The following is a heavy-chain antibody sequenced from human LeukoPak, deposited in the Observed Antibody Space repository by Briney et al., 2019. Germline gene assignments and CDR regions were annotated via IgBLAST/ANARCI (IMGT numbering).Heavy chain of an antibody. J-gene: IGHJ4*02. V-gene: IGHV1-46*01. CDR2: INPSGGST. CDR3: ARGWLAETTVVTPYNY. D-gene: IGHD4-23*01. CDR1: GGTFSSYA. Sequence: GASVKVSCKASGGTFSSYAISWVRQAPGQGLEWMGIINPSGGSTSYAQKFQGRVTMTRDTSTSTVYMELSSLRSEDTGVYYCARGWLAETTVVTPYNYWGQGTLVTVSS.